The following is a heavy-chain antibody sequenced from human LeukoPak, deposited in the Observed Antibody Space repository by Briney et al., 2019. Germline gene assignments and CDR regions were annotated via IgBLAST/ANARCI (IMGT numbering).Heavy chain of an antibody. J-gene: IGHJ6*03. CDR3: AKWAAYSSSGWYYYYMDV. Sequence: GGSLRLSCAASGFTFDSYAMHWVRQAPGKGLEWVSLINWDGDDTYYADSVKGRFTISRDNSKNSLYLQMNSLRAEDTALYYCAKWAAYSSSGWYYYYMDVWGKGTTVTVSS. CDR1: GFTFDSYA. V-gene: IGHV3-43*02. D-gene: IGHD6-6*01. CDR2: INWDGDDT.